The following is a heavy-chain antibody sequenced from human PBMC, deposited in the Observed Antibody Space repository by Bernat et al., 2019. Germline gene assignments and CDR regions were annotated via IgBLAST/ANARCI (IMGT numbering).Heavy chain of an antibody. D-gene: IGHD3-10*01. Sequence: EVQLVESGGGLIQPGGSLRLSCAASGFTVSSNYMSWVRQAPGKGLEWVSVIYSGGSTYYADSVKGRFTISRDNSKNTLYLQMNSLRAEDTAVYYCARDRSTMVQGVIITYLWWFDPWGQGTLVTVSS. CDR1: GFTVSSNY. J-gene: IGHJ5*02. V-gene: IGHV3-53*01. CDR3: ARDRSTMVQGVIITYLWWFDP. CDR2: IYSGGST.